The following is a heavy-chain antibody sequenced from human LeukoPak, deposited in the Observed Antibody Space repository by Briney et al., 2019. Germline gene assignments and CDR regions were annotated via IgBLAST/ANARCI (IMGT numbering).Heavy chain of an antibody. CDR1: GFTFSSYA. D-gene: IGHD3-9*01. CDR3: ARDRIFDAALGRFDY. V-gene: IGHV3-30-3*01. Sequence: GGSLRLSCAASGFTFSSYAMHRVRQAPGKGLEWVALISYDGSIKYYADSVKGRFTISRDNSKNTLSLLMSSLRPADTAVYYCARDRIFDAALGRFDYWGQGALVTVST. CDR2: ISYDGSIK. J-gene: IGHJ4*02.